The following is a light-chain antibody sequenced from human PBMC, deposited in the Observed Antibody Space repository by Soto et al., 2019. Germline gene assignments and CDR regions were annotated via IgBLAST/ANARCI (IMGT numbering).Light chain of an antibody. J-gene: IGLJ3*02. Sequence: QPVLTQSSSASASLGSSVKLTCTLSSGHSGYIIAWHQQQPGKAPRFLMKLVGSGSYNKGSGVPDRFSGSSSGADRYLTISNLQFEDEADYYCETWDINTRVFGGGTKLTVL. V-gene: IGLV4-60*02. CDR1: SGHSGYI. CDR2: LVGSGSY. CDR3: ETWDINTRV.